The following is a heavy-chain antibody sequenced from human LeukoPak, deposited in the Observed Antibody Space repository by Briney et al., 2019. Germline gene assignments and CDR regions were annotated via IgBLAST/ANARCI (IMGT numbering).Heavy chain of an antibody. D-gene: IGHD3-3*01. CDR2: IKQGGSEK. CDR3: ARDRDFWSGRVYYYYGMDV. CDR1: GFTFSSYW. V-gene: IGHV3-7*01. J-gene: IGHJ6*02. Sequence: PGGSLRLSCAASGFTFSSYWMSWVRQAPGKGLEWVANIKQGGSEKYYVDSVKGRFTISRDNAKNSLYLQMNSLRAEDTAVYYCARDRDFWSGRVYYYYGMDVWGQGTMVTVSS.